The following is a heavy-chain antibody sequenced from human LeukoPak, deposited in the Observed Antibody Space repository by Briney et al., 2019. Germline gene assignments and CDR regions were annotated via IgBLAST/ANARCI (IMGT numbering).Heavy chain of an antibody. CDR1: GGSISSYY. CDR3: ARGGGSSGYYYYYYMDV. CDR2: IYYSGSS. V-gene: IGHV4-59*01. J-gene: IGHJ6*03. Sequence: SETLSLTCTVYGGSISSYYWSWIRQPPGKGLEWIGYIYYSGSSNYNPYLKSRVTISVDTSKNQFSLKLSSVTAADTAVYYCARGGGSSGYYYYYYMDVWGKGTTVTVSS. D-gene: IGHD6-6*01.